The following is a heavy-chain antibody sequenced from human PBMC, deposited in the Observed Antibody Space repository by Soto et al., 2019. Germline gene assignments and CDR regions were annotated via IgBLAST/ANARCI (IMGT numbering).Heavy chain of an antibody. CDR2: INHSGST. CDR1: GGSFSGYY. J-gene: IGHJ5*02. V-gene: IGHV4-34*01. CDR3: ARGKGFDP. Sequence: QVQLQQWGAGLLKPSETLSLTCAVYGGSFSGYYWSWIRQPPGKGLEWIGEINHSGSTNYNPSLKGRVTISVDTSKNQFSLKLSSVTAADTAVYYCARGKGFDPWGQGTLVTVSS.